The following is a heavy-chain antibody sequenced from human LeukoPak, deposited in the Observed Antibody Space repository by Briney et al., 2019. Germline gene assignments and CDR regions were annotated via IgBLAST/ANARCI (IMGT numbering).Heavy chain of an antibody. CDR1: GGSISSYY. V-gene: IGHV4-39*01. CDR2: IYYSGST. D-gene: IGHD5-12*01. J-gene: IGHJ4*02. CDR3: AKSNGYGLIDY. Sequence: KPSETLSLTCTVSGGSISSYYWGWIRQPPGKGLEWIGSIYYSGSTYYNPSHKSRVTISVDTSKNQFSLKLSSVTAADTAMYYCAKSNGYGLIDYWGQGTLVTVSS.